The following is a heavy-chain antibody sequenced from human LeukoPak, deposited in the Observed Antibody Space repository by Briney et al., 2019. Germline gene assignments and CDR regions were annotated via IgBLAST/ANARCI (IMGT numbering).Heavy chain of an antibody. D-gene: IGHD6-13*01. Sequence: SETLSLTCTVSGGSISTYYWTWIRQPPGRGLEWIGYIYYSGSTNYNPSLKSRVTISVDTSKNQFSLKLSSVTAADTAVYYCARGGEAATADWGRGILVTVSS. CDR3: ARGGEAATAD. V-gene: IGHV4-59*01. CDR2: IYYSGST. CDR1: GGSISTYY. J-gene: IGHJ4*02.